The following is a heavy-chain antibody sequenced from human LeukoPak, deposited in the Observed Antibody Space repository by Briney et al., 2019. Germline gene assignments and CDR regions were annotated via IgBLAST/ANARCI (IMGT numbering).Heavy chain of an antibody. CDR1: GFTFGDYV. CDR3: SRDPYYYDSSGYNFYYYMDV. CDR2: IRSKAYGGTT. Sequence: PGGSLRLSCTASGFTFGDYVMSWFRQAPGKGLEWVGFIRSKAYGGTTEYAASVKGRFTISRDDSKSIAYLQMNSLKTEDTAVYYCSRDPYYYDSSGYNFYYYMDVWGKGTTVTVSS. V-gene: IGHV3-49*03. D-gene: IGHD3-22*01. J-gene: IGHJ6*03.